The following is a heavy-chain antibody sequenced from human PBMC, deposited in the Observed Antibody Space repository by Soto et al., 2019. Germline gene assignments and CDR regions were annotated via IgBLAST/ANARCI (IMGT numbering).Heavy chain of an antibody. V-gene: IGHV4-31*03. CDR2: IYYSGST. J-gene: IGHJ6*02. CDR3: ARDADYGGSRGGMDV. Sequence: QVRLEESGPGLVQPSETLSLICSVSGGSVNNANYFWNWIRHHPENGLEWIGYIYYSGSTRYNPSFKTRATLSIDTSKNQFSLRLSSVTVADTGVYFCARDADYGGSRGGMDVWGRGTTVTVSS. D-gene: IGHD4-17*01. CDR1: GGSVNNANYF.